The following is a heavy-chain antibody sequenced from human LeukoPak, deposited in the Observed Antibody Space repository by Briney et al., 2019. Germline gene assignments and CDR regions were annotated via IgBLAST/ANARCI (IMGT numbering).Heavy chain of an antibody. CDR2: FYYSGST. CDR3: ARGTPSRGDYIGRYFDY. CDR1: GDSLRNSYYY. D-gene: IGHD4-17*01. V-gene: IGHV4-39*01. J-gene: IGHJ4*02. Sequence: SETLSLTCTVSGDSLRNSYYYWGWIRQPPGKGLEWIGTFYYSGSTYYNPSLKSRVTISVDTSKNQFSLKLSSVTAADTAVYFCARGTPSRGDYIGRYFDYWGQGTLVTVSS.